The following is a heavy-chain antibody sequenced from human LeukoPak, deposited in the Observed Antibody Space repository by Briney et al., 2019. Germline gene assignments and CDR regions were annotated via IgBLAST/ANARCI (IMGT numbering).Heavy chain of an antibody. CDR2: INPSSGGT. V-gene: IGHV1-2*02. D-gene: IGHD5-18*01. Sequence: EASVKVSCKASGYTFTGYYMHWVRQAPGQGLEWMGWINPSSGGTNYAQKFQGRVTMTRDTSISTACMELSRLRSDDTAVYYCARDSREVTFDYWGQGTLVTVSS. CDR1: GYTFTGYY. CDR3: ARDSREVTFDY. J-gene: IGHJ4*02.